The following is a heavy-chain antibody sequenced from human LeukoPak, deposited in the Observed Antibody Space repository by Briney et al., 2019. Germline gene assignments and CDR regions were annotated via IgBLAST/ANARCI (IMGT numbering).Heavy chain of an antibody. V-gene: IGHV4-59*01. D-gene: IGHD6-19*01. J-gene: IGHJ4*02. CDR3: ARGAVAGSFDY. CDR1: GGSISSYY. Sequence: SSETLSLTCAVSGGSISSYYWSWIRQPPGKGLEWIGYIYYSGSTNYNPSLKSRVTISVDTSKNQFSLKLSSVTAADTAVYYCARGAVAGSFDYWGQGTLVTVSS. CDR2: IYYSGST.